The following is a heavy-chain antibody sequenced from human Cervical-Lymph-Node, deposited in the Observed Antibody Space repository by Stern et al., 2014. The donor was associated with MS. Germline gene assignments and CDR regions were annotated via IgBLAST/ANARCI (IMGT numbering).Heavy chain of an antibody. CDR2: ITPVFGTT. CDR1: GATFSSYA. D-gene: IGHD1-26*01. V-gene: IGHV1-69*14. J-gene: IGHJ4*02. Sequence: VQLVQSGAEVKKPGSSVKVSCKASGATFSSYAINWVRQVPGQGLEWMVGITPVFGTTNYAQKCQGRVTITADKSTNTAYMELMTLRSEDTAVYYCARGGGLVGYFDYWGQGTLVSVSS. CDR3: ARGGGLVGYFDY.